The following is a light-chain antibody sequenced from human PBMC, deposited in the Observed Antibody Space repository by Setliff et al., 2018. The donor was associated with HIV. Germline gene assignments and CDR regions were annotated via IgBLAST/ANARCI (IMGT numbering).Light chain of an antibody. CDR1: SSDVGGYKY. J-gene: IGLJ2*01. Sequence: QSALAQPASVSGSPGQSITISCTGTSSDVGGYKYVSWYQQHPGRAPKVIIYDVNSRPSGVSNRFSGSKSGNMASLTISGLQAEDEADYYCSSYSSSSTLVFGGGTKVTVL. CDR3: SSYSSSSTLV. CDR2: DVN. V-gene: IGLV2-14*03.